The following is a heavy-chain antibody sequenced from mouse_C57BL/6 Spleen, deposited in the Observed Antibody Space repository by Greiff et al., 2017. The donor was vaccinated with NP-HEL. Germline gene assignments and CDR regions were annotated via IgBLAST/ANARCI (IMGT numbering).Heavy chain of an antibody. CDR1: GFTFSDYG. J-gene: IGHJ4*01. CDR2: ISSGSSTI. CDR3: ARGDYGSSYDYYAMDY. V-gene: IGHV5-17*01. Sequence: EVQGVESGGGLVKPGGSLKLSCAASGFTFSDYGMHWVRQAPEKGLEWVAYISSGSSTIYYADTVKGRFTISRDNAKNTLFLQMTSLRSEDTAMYYCARGDYGSSYDYYAMDYWGQGTSVTVSS. D-gene: IGHD1-1*01.